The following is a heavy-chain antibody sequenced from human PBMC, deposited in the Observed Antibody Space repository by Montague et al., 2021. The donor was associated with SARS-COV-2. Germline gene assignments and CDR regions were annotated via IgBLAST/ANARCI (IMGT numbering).Heavy chain of an antibody. CDR1: GGSISSSSYY. D-gene: IGHD2-2*01. CDR2: IYYSGST. CDR3: ARRPLGYCSSTSCYVG. J-gene: IGHJ4*02. Sequence: SETLSLTCTASGGSISSSSYYWGWIRQPPGKGLEWIGSIYYSGSTYYNPSLKSRVTISVDTSKNLFSLKLSSVTAADTAVYYCARRPLGYCSSTSCYVGWGQGTLVTVSS. V-gene: IGHV4-39*01.